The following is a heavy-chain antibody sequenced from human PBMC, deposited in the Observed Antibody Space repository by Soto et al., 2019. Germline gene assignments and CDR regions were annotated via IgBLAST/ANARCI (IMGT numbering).Heavy chain of an antibody. Sequence: AXVKVSCNASGYSFTSYGISWVRHAPGQGPEWMGWISGHNGNTNHPQSLQGRVTMTTDTSRNTAYMELRSLRSDDTAVYYCARHRFNYYDDTVYYYFDYWGQGTLVTVSS. V-gene: IGHV1-18*04. D-gene: IGHD3-22*01. J-gene: IGHJ4*02. CDR3: ARHRFNYYDDTVYYYFDY. CDR1: GYSFTSYG. CDR2: ISGHNGNT.